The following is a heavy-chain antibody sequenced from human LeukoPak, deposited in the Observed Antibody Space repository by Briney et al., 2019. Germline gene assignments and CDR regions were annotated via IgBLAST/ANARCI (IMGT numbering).Heavy chain of an antibody. CDR2: IRYDGSNK. CDR1: GFSFSSYA. CDR3: AKGTGYYYYYMDV. J-gene: IGHJ6*03. V-gene: IGHV3-30*02. D-gene: IGHD1-1*01. Sequence: GGSLRLSCATSGFSFSSYAMSWVRQAPGKGLEWVAFIRYDGSNKYYADSVKGRFTISRDNSKNTLYLQMNSLRAEDTAVYYCAKGTGYYYYYMDVWGKGTTVTISS.